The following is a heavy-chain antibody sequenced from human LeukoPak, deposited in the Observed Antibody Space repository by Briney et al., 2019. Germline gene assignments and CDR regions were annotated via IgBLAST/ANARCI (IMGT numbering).Heavy chain of an antibody. CDR1: GXRFTNYC. J-gene: IGHJ4*02. D-gene: IGHD3-9*01. Sequence: KDGESLKISFKGSGXRFTNYCIGWVRQMPGKGLEWMGIIYPDDSDTRYSPSFQGQVTISADKSTSTAYLQWSSLKASDTAMYYCARPASLASIDSLDYWGQGTLVTVSS. CDR2: IYPDDSDT. CDR3: ARPASLASIDSLDY. V-gene: IGHV5-51*01.